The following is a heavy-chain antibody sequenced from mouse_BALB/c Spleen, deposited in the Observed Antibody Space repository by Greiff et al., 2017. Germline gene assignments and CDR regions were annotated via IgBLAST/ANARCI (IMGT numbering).Heavy chain of an antibody. Sequence: VQLQQSGPGLVKPSQSLSLTCSVTGYSITSGYFWNWIRQFPGNKLEWMGYISYDGSNNYNPSLKNRISITRDTSKNQFFLKLNSVTTEDTATYYCARDQDGSLFAYWGQGTLVTVSA. D-gene: IGHD1-1*01. CDR3: ARDQDGSLFAY. CDR2: ISYDGSN. J-gene: IGHJ3*01. CDR1: GYSITSGYF. V-gene: IGHV3-6*02.